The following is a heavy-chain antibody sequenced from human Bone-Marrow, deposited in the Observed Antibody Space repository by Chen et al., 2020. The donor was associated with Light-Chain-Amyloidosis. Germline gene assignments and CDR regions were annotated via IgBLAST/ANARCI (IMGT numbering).Heavy chain of an antibody. CDR3: ARASCSDCSTDY. CDR2: MYSVGST. Sequence: QVHLSLTRPGHGHPSETLSLAWSASGGTVHSHYWSWIRQSPGKGLEWIGHIGYMYSVGSTDYNPSLKSRVIISVDPAKNQVSLRLTSVTAADTAIYYCARASCSDCSTDYWGQGTLVTVSS. D-gene: IGHD6-19*01. J-gene: IGHJ4*02. CDR1: GGTVHSHY. V-gene: IGHV4-59*02.